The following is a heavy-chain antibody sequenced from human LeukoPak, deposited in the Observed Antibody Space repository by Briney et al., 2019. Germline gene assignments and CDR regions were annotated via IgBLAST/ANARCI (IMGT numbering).Heavy chain of an antibody. CDR3: ARVRGSYYYGSGSPSHWYFDL. V-gene: IGHV4-4*07. D-gene: IGHD3-10*01. CDR2: IYTSGST. J-gene: IGHJ2*01. CDR1: GGSISRYY. Sequence: SETLSLTCTVSGGSISRYYWSWIRQPAGKGLEWIGRIYTSGSTNYNPSLKSRVTMSVDTSKNQFSLKLSSVTAADTAVYYCARVRGSYYYGSGSPSHWYFDLWGRGTLVTVSS.